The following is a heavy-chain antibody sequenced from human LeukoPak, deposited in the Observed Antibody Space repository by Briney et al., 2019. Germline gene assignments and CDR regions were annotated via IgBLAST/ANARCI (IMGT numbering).Heavy chain of an antibody. V-gene: IGHV3-7*01. D-gene: IGHD3-10*01. CDR1: GFTFSNYW. Sequence: GGSLRLSRAASGFTFSNYWMHWVRQPPGEGLEWVADINPDGSEKHFVDSVKGRFTISRDNAKNSLYLQMNSLRAEDTAVYYCVRGNYGSGGPYWGQGTLVTVSS. CDR3: VRGNYGSGGPY. CDR2: INPDGSEK. J-gene: IGHJ4*02.